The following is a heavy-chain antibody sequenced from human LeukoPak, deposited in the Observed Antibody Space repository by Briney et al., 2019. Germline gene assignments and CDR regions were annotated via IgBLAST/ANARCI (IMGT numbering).Heavy chain of an antibody. CDR1: RYTFTDYY. D-gene: IGHD5-12*01. CDR3: AKDPGYGYYFDY. J-gene: IGHJ4*02. V-gene: IGHV1-2*02. CDR2: INPNSGDT. Sequence: GASVKVSCKASRYTFTDYYIHWVRQAPGQGLEWMGWINPNSGDTNYAQKFQGRVTMTRNTSITTVYMELSRLISDDTAVYYCAKDPGYGYYFDYWGQGTLVTVSS.